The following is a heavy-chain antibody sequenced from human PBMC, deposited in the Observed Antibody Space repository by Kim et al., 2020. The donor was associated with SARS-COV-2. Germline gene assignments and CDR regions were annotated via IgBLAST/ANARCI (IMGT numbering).Heavy chain of an antibody. J-gene: IGHJ4*02. CDR3: AKMCHGGYFDWLPDFDY. D-gene: IGHD3-9*01. Sequence: VKGRFTIARAKAKNSLYLQMNSLRAEDTALYYCAKMCHGGYFDWLPDFDYWGQGTLVTVSS. V-gene: IGHV3-9*01.